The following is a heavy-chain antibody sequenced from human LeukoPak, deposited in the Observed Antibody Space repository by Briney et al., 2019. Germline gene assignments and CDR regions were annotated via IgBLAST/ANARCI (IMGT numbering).Heavy chain of an antibody. V-gene: IGHV1-2*02. J-gene: IGHJ6*03. CDR2: INPNSGGT. Sequence: ASVKVSCKASGYTFTGYYMHWVRQAPGQGLEWMGWINPNSGGTNYAQKFQGRVTMTRDTSISTAYMELSRLRSDDTAVYYCARVTEDSGSYLNVRGGPVVGGANYYYYYMDVWGKGTTVTVSS. CDR3: ARVTEDSGSYLNVRGGPVVGGANYYYYYMDV. CDR1: GYTFTGYY. D-gene: IGHD1-26*01.